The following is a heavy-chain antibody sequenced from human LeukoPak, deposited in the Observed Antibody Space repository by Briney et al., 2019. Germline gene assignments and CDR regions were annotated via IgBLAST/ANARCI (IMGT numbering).Heavy chain of an antibody. CDR3: ARKAYCSDAVCPPWGAFDI. Sequence: GGSLRLSCTASGFTFSSYAMNWVRQAPGKGLDWVSYIHTSGSTIYYADSVKGRFTIFRDNAKNSVYLQMSSLRAEDTALYYCARKAYCSDAVCPPWGAFDIWGQGTMVTVSS. D-gene: IGHD2-8*01. V-gene: IGHV3-48*03. J-gene: IGHJ3*02. CDR2: IHTSGSTI. CDR1: GFTFSSYA.